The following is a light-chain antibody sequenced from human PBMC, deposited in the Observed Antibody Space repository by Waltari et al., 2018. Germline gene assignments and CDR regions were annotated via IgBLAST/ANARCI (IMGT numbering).Light chain of an antibody. Sequence: DIVLTQSPESLAVSLGERATLTCQASQSVLHSTNNNKYFAWYQQKPGQPPKLLIYWASTRKCGVPYRFSGSGSGTEFTLTISSLQAEDVAVYYCQQFQSHLRTFGRGTKVEIK. CDR3: QQFQSHLRT. V-gene: IGKV4-1*01. J-gene: IGKJ1*01. CDR2: WAS. CDR1: QSVLHSTNNNKY.